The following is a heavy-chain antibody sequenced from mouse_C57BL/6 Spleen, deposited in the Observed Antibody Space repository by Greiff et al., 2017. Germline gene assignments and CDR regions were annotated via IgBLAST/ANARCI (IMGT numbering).Heavy chain of an antibody. D-gene: IGHD1-1*01. CDR1: GFTFSDYY. V-gene: IGHV5-16*01. J-gene: IGHJ1*03. CDR2: INYDGSST. Sequence: EVKLMESEGGLVQPGSSMKLSCTASGFTFSDYYMAWVRQVPEKGLEWVANINYDGSSTYYLDSLKSRFIISRDNAKNILYLQMSSLKSEDTATYYCARDPVYYGSSSYWYFDVWGTGTTVTVSS. CDR3: ARDPVYYGSSSYWYFDV.